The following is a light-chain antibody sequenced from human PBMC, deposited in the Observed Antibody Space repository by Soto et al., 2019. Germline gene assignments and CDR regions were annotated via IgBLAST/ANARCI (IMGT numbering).Light chain of an antibody. V-gene: IGKV3-20*01. J-gene: IGKJ5*01. CDR3: QQYGTSPPIT. CDR1: QSVSSSY. Sequence: ETVLTQSPATLSVSPGERATLSCTASQSVSSSYLAWYQQKPGQAPRLLIYGASSRATGIPDRFSGSGSGRDFSLTINRLEPEDSAVYYCQQYGTSPPITFGQGTRLEI. CDR2: GAS.